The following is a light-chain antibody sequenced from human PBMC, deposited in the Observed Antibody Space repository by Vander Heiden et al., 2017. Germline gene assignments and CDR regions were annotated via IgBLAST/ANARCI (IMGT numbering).Light chain of an antibody. CDR1: SSNIGSSS. Sequence: QSVLTQPPSASGTPGQRVTISCSGSSSNIGSSSVSWYHQLPGTAPKLLIYGNDQRPSGVPDRFSGSKSGTSASLAISGLRSEDEADYYCATWGDSLSSLVVFGGGTKLTIL. CDR3: ATWGDSLSSLVV. J-gene: IGLJ2*01. CDR2: GND. V-gene: IGLV1-47*01.